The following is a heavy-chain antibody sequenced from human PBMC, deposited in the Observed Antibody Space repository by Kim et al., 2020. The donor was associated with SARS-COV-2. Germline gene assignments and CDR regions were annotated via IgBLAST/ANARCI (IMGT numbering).Heavy chain of an antibody. CDR2: ISSSSSTI. V-gene: IGHV3-48*02. CDR3: ARESGWELYDFDY. D-gene: IGHD1-26*01. Sequence: LSLTCAASGFTFSSYSMNWVRQAPGKGLEWVSYISSSSSTIYYADSVKGRFTISRDNAKNSLYLPMNSLRDEDTAVYYCARESGWELYDFDYWGQGTLVTVSS. CDR1: GFTFSSYS. J-gene: IGHJ4*02.